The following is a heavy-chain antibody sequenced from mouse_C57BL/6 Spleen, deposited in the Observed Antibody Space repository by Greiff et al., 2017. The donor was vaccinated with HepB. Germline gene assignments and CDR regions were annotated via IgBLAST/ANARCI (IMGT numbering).Heavy chain of an antibody. CDR2: ISSGSSTI. Sequence: EVQLQQSGGGLVKPGGSLKLSCAASGFTFSDYGMHWVRQAPEKGLEWVAYISSGSSTIYYADTVKGRFTISRDNAKNTLFLQMTSLRSEDTAMYYCARGGYHWGYFDVWGTGTTVTVSS. CDR1: GFTFSDYG. CDR3: ARGGYHWGYFDV. D-gene: IGHD3-1*01. J-gene: IGHJ1*03. V-gene: IGHV5-17*01.